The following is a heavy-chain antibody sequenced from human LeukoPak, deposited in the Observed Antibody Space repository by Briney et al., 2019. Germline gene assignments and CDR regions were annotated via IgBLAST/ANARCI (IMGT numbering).Heavy chain of an antibody. CDR2: ISSSSSTI. CDR1: GFTFSSYS. D-gene: IGHD1-1*01. CDR3: ARAIGTRGMDV. V-gene: IGHV3-48*04. J-gene: IGHJ6*02. Sequence: PGGSLRLSCAASGFTFSSYSMNWVRQAPGKGLEWVSYISSSSSTIYYADSVKGRFTISRDNAKDSLYLQMNSLRAEDTAVYYCARAIGTRGMDVWGQGTTVTVSS.